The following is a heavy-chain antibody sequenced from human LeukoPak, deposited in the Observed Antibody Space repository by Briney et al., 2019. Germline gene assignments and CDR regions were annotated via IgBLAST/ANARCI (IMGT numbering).Heavy chain of an antibody. CDR2: IGNSGSII. CDR3: ASGVYDSSGYRAGDEY. V-gene: IGHV3-11*01. CDR1: GFTFSDYY. J-gene: IGHJ4*02. Sequence: GGSLRLSCAASGFTFSDYYMSWIRQAPGEGLEWVSYIGNSGSIIYYADPVKGRFTISRDNAKNSLWLQMNSLRAEDTAVYYCASGVYDSSGYRAGDEYWGQGTLVTVSS. D-gene: IGHD3-22*01.